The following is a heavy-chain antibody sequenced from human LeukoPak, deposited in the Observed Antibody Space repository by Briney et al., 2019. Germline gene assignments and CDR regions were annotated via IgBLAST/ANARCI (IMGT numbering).Heavy chain of an antibody. CDR2: IRSSSDNI. D-gene: IGHD5-24*01. Sequence: GGSLRLPCAASGFTFSSYPMNWVRQAPGKGLEWVSHIRSSSDNIHYADSVRGRFTISRDNAKNSLYLQMNSLRAEDTAVYYCARDDQFAFDIWGQGTMVTVSS. J-gene: IGHJ3*02. V-gene: IGHV3-48*01. CDR3: ARDDQFAFDI. CDR1: GFTFSSYP.